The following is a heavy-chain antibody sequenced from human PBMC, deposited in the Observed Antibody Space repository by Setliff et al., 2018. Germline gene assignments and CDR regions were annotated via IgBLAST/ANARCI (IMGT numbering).Heavy chain of an antibody. J-gene: IGHJ4*02. Sequence: PGGSLRLSCAASGFTFRSYSMKWVRQAPGKGLEWVSYISSSSSTVNYADSVKGRFTISRDNSKNTLYLQMNSLRAEDTAVYYCARDITKWGYFFDYWGLGTLVTVSS. CDR1: GFTFRSYS. V-gene: IGHV3-48*01. CDR3: ARDITKWGYFFDY. D-gene: IGHD3-10*01. CDR2: ISSSSSTV.